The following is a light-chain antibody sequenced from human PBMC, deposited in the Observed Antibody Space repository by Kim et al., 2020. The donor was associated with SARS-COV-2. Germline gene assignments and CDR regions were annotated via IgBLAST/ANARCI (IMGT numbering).Light chain of an antibody. CDR2: SNN. CDR1: NSNIGSNT. CDR3: AAWDDSLNGV. V-gene: IGLV1-44*01. Sequence: ELTQPPSASGTPGQRVTISCSGSNSNIGSNTVSWYQQLPGTAPKLLIYSNNQRPSGVPDRFPGSKSGTSASRAISGLQADDAADYYCAAWDDSLNGVF. J-gene: IGLJ3*02.